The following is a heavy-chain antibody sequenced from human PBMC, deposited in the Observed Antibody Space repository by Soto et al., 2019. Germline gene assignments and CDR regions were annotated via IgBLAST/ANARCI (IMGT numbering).Heavy chain of an antibody. CDR1: GFSLSTSGVG. Sequence: QITLKESGPTLVKPTQTLTLTCTFSGFSLSTSGVGVGWIRQPPGKALEWLALIYWDDDKRYSPSLKSRLTITKDTSKNQVVLTMTNMDPVDTATYYCAHRLGYCSGGSCYSAIKLDYYFDYWGQGTLVTVSS. D-gene: IGHD2-15*01. V-gene: IGHV2-5*02. CDR2: IYWDDDK. CDR3: AHRLGYCSGGSCYSAIKLDYYFDY. J-gene: IGHJ4*02.